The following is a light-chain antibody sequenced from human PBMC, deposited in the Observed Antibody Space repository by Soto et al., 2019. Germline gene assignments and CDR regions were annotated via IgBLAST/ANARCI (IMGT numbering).Light chain of an antibody. CDR2: GAS. CDR1: QSISRW. CDR3: QQYSSSSVT. J-gene: IGKJ4*01. Sequence: DIQMTQSPSTPASVGDRVTITCRASQSISRWLAWYQQKTGKDPKLLIYGASSLESGVPSRFSGSGSGTEFTLTISSLLPDDFASYYCQQYSSSSVTFGGGTKVEI. V-gene: IGKV1-5*03.